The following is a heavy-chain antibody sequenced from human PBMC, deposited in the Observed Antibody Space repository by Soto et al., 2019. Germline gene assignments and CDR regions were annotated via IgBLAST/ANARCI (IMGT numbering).Heavy chain of an antibody. D-gene: IGHD3-22*01. CDR3: TGLPEESDSSGEYSPPFDY. V-gene: IGHV3-73*02. Sequence: EVHLVESGGGLVQPGGSLKLSCAASGFTFSGFAMHWVRQASGKGLEWVGRIRSKTNSYATAFDVSVKGRFTISRDDSKNTTYLQMNSLKTEDTAVYFCTGLPEESDSSGEYSPPFDYWGQGTLVTVSS. CDR2: IRSKTNSYAT. J-gene: IGHJ4*02. CDR1: GFTFSGFA.